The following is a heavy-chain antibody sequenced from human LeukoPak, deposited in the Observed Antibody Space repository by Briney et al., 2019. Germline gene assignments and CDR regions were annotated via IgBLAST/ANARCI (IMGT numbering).Heavy chain of an antibody. CDR3: ARDRTVTTSWFDP. CDR2: ISYDGSNK. D-gene: IGHD4-17*01. J-gene: IGHJ5*02. V-gene: IGHV3-30*03. CDR1: GSTFSNYG. Sequence: GGSLRLSCAASGSTFSNYGMHWVRQAPGKGLEWVAVISYDGSNKYYADSVKGRFTISRDNSKNTLYLQMNSLRPEDTAVYFCARDRTVTTSWFDPWGQGTLVTVSS.